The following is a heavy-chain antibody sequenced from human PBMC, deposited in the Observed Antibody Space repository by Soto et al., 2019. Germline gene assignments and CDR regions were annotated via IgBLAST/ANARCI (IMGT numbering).Heavy chain of an antibody. CDR2: IWYDGSNK. J-gene: IGHJ3*02. D-gene: IGHD2-2*01. CDR3: ARARIGYCSSTSCYDAFDI. Sequence: GGSLRLSCAASGFTFSSYGMHWVRQAPGKGLEWVAVIWYDGSNKYYADSVKGRFTISRDNSKNTLYLQMNSLRAEDTAVYYCARARIGYCSSTSCYDAFDIWGQGTMVTVSS. V-gene: IGHV3-33*08. CDR1: GFTFSSYG.